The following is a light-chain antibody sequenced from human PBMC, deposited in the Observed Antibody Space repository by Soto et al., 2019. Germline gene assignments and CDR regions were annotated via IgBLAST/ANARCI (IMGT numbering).Light chain of an antibody. CDR3: SSYTSSSTLL. CDR2: EVN. Sequence: QSALTQPPSVSGSPGQSVTISCTGTSSDVVTYNRVSWYQEPPGTAPKLMIYEVNNRPSGVPDRFSGSKSGNTASLTISGLQAEDEADYYCSSYTSSSTLLFGGGTKLTVL. V-gene: IGLV2-18*02. J-gene: IGLJ2*01. CDR1: SSDVVTYNR.